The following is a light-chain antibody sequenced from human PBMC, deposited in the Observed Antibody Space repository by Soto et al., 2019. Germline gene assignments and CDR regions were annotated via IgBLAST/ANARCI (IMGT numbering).Light chain of an antibody. J-gene: IGLJ2*01. Sequence: QSVLTQPASVSGSPGQSITISCTGTSSDIGGYNYVSWYQQCPGKAPRLMIYEVSNRPSGVSNRFSASKSGNTDSLTISGLQAEDEADYYCSSYTSSTTVVFGGGTKVTVL. CDR2: EVS. CDR1: SSDIGGYNY. V-gene: IGLV2-14*01. CDR3: SSYTSSTTVV.